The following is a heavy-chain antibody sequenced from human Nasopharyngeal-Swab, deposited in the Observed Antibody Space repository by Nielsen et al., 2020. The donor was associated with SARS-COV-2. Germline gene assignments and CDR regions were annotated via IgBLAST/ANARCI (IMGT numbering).Heavy chain of an antibody. V-gene: IGHV1-2*06. J-gene: IGHJ4*02. D-gene: IGHD1-26*01. Sequence: ASVKVSCKASGYTFTGYYMHWVRQAPGQGLEWMGRINPNSGGTNYAQKFQGRVTMTRDTSISTAYMELSRLRSDDTAVYYCAREGVVGAIIKKYYFDNWGQGTLVTVSS. CDR1: GYTFTGYY. CDR3: AREGVVGAIIKKYYFDN. CDR2: INPNSGGT.